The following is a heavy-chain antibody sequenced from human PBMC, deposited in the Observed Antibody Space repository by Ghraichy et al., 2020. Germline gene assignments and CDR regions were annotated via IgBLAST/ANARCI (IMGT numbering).Heavy chain of an antibody. CDR1: GYTFTSYG. V-gene: IGHV1-18*01. CDR2: ISAYNGNT. D-gene: IGHD3-22*01. J-gene: IGHJ4*02. CDR3: ARDRDSGYYGPYFDY. Sequence: ASVKVSCKASGYTFTSYGISWVRQAPGQGLEWMGWISAYNGNTNYAQKLQGRVTMTTDTSTSTAYMELRSLRSDDTAVYYCARDRDSGYYGPYFDYWGQGTLVTVSS.